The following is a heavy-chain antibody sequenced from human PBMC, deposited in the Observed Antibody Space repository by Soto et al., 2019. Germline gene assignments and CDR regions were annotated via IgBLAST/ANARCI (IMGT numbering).Heavy chain of an antibody. CDR3: TRGAGGWNYYYAMDV. CDR2: IKEDGNEK. Sequence: EVQLVQSGGGLVQPGASLRLSCAASGFPFNNYYMTWVRQASGKGLEWVASIKEDGNEKYYVDSVKGRFTISRDNAKNSLSLLMNSLRAEDTAVYYCTRGAGGWNYYYAMDVWGPGATVTISS. J-gene: IGHJ6*02. V-gene: IGHV3-7*03. CDR1: GFPFNNYY. D-gene: IGHD6-19*01.